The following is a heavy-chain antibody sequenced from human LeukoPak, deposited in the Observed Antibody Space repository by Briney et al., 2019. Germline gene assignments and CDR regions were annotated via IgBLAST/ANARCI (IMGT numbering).Heavy chain of an antibody. Sequence: SETLSLTCTVSGYSISSSYYWGWIRQPPGKGLEWIGSIYHSGSTYYNPSLKSRVTISVDTSKNQFSLKLSSVTAADTAVYYCARDGITGTGIDYWGQGTLVTVSS. D-gene: IGHD1-7*01. CDR3: ARDGITGTGIDY. CDR2: IYHSGST. J-gene: IGHJ4*02. CDR1: GYSISSSYY. V-gene: IGHV4-38-2*02.